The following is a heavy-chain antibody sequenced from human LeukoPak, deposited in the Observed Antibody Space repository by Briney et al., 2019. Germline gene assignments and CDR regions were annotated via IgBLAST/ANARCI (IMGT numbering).Heavy chain of an antibody. CDR1: GSTFTDYY. D-gene: IGHD4-17*01. Sequence: ASVKVSCKASGSTFTDYYMHWVRQAPGQGLEWMGWINPNSGGTNFAQKFQGRVTMTSDKSVTTANMAVSSLRSEDMVVHSCVTNYGDYTNCDYRGQGTLVTVSS. CDR2: INPNSGGT. V-gene: IGHV1-2*02. CDR3: VTNYGDYTNCDY. J-gene: IGHJ4*02.